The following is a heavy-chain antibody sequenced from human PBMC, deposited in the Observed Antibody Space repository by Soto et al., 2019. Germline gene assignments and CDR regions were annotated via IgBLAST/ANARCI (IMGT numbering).Heavy chain of an antibody. CDR2: ISYNGDKT. Sequence: QVQLLESGGGVVQPGRSQRLSCAASGFSFNTYGMHWVRQAPGKGLEWVAVISYNGDKTFYADSVKGRFTISRDNSQSTLYLQMNSLRPEDTAVYYCAKDRIRGTSYFDYWGQGTLVTVSS. CDR1: GFSFNTYG. CDR3: AKDRIRGTSYFDY. V-gene: IGHV3-30*18. D-gene: IGHD6-6*01. J-gene: IGHJ4*02.